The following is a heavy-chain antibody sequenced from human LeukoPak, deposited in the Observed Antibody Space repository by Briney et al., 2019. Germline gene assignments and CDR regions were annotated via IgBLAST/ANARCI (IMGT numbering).Heavy chain of an antibody. CDR3: ARHLNNGFDI. CDR1: GGSISSTTYS. J-gene: IGHJ3*02. CDR2: ISYTGNT. D-gene: IGHD2/OR15-2a*01. V-gene: IGHV4-39*01. Sequence: SETLSLTCTISGGSISSTTYSWGWIRQPPGKGLEWIGNISYTGNTYYNPSLKSRVTLSVDTSKNQFSLKLSSVPAADTAMYYCARHLNNGFDIWGRGTMVTVSS.